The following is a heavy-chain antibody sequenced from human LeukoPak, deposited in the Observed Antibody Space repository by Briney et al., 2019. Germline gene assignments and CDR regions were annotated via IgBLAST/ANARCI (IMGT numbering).Heavy chain of an antibody. D-gene: IGHD2-2*01. CDR1: GGSISSYY. J-gene: IGHJ5*02. V-gene: IGHV4-59*08. CDR2: IYYSGST. Sequence: SETLSLTCTVSGGSISSYYWSWIRQPPGKGLEWIGYIYYSGSTNYNPSLKSRVTISVDTSKNQFSLKLSSVTAADTAVYYCARHVPACSSTSCYPRWFDPWGQGTLVTVSS. CDR3: ARHVPACSSTSCYPRWFDP.